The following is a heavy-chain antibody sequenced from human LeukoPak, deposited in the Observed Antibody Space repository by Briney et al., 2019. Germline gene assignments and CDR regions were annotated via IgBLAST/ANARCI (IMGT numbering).Heavy chain of an antibody. CDR2: FDPEDGET. V-gene: IGHV1-24*01. J-gene: IGHJ6*02. D-gene: IGHD5-18*01. CDR1: GYTLTELS. Sequence: ASVKVSCKVAGYTLTELSMHWVRQAPGKGLGWVGGFDPEDGETIYAQKFKGRVNMTEDTSTDTAYMDLSSLRSEDTAVYYCATVSVRYSYGYRYYYGMDVWGQGTTVTVSS. CDR3: ATVSVRYSYGYRYYYGMDV.